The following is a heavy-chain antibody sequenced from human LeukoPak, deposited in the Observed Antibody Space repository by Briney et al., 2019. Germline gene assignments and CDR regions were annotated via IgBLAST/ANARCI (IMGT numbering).Heavy chain of an antibody. CDR1: VLSLSPRPVG. Sequence: SGPTLVNPTQTRTLTCTFSVLSLSPRPVGGGWIRQPPGKALSWLALIYWDDDKRYSPPLKSRLTITKDPSKHQVVLTMTNRDPVDTATYYCPHQFLVPAAMSTYYYGMDVGGQGTTVTVSS. CDR3: PHQFLVPAAMSTYYYGMDV. CDR2: IYWDDDK. J-gene: IGHJ6*02. V-gene: IGHV2-5*02. D-gene: IGHD2-2*01.